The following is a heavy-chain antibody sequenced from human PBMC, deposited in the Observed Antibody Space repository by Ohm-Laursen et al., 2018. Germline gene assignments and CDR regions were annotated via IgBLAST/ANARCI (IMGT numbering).Heavy chain of an antibody. D-gene: IGHD1-26*01. CDR3: AKDYISGNSRWDPFDI. V-gene: IGHV3-23*01. Sequence: SLRLSCSASGLTFNTYAMSWVRQAPGRGLEWVSTIGDSASTFYADSVKGRFTISRDNSKNTLYLQMNSLRAEDTALYFCAKDYISGNSRWDPFDIWGQGTMVTVSS. J-gene: IGHJ3*02. CDR2: IGDSAST. CDR1: GLTFNTYA.